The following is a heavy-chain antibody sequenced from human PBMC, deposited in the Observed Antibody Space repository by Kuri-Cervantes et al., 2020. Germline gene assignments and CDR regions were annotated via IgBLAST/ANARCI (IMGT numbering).Heavy chain of an antibody. CDR3: ARDGRSGGSYINWFDP. V-gene: IGHV1-2*02. Sequence: ASVKVSCKASGYTFTGYYMHWVRQAPGRGLEWMGWINPNSGGTNYAQKFQGRVTMTRDTSISTAYMELSRLRSDDTAVYYCARDGRSGGSYINWFDPWGQGTLVTVSS. D-gene: IGHD2-15*01. CDR1: GYTFTGYY. CDR2: INPNSGGT. J-gene: IGHJ5*02.